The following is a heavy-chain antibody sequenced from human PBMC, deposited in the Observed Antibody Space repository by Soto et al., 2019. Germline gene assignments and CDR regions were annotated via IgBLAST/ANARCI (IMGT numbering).Heavy chain of an antibody. CDR3: VRVSMAVAASDY. J-gene: IGHJ4*02. CDR2: IKEDESEI. CDR1: GFPFSSYW. D-gene: IGHD2-15*01. V-gene: IGHV3-7*01. Sequence: PGGSLRLSCTASGFPFSSYWMTWVRQAPGKGLEWVANIKEDESEIYFVDSVKGRFTISRDNVKNSVYLQMNSLRVEDTAVYYCVRVSMAVAASDYWGQGT.